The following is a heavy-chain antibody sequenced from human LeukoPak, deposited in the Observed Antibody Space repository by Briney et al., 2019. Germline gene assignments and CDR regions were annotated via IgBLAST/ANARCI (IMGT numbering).Heavy chain of an antibody. CDR1: GYTFTSYG. V-gene: IGHV1-18*01. CDR2: IGAYNDNT. J-gene: IGHJ4*02. CDR3: ARLFKTGEFDY. D-gene: IGHD2-8*02. Sequence: ASVKVSCKASGYTFTSYGISWVRQAPGQGLEWMGWIGAYNDNTNYAQKLQGRVTMTTGTSTSTAYMELRSPRSDDTAVYYCARLFKTGEFDYWGQGTLVTVSS.